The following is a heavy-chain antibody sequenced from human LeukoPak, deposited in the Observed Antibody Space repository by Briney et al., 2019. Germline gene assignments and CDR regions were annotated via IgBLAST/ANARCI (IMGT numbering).Heavy chain of an antibody. J-gene: IGHJ4*02. Sequence: GGSLRLSCAASGFTFSSYAVSWVRQAPGKGLEWVSAISGSGGSTYYADSVKGRFTISRDNSKNTLYLQMNSLRAEDTAVYYCARGTGDYGDYYFDYWGQGTPVTVSS. CDR1: GFTFSSYA. V-gene: IGHV3-23*01. CDR3: ARGTGDYGDYYFDY. CDR2: ISGSGGST. D-gene: IGHD4-17*01.